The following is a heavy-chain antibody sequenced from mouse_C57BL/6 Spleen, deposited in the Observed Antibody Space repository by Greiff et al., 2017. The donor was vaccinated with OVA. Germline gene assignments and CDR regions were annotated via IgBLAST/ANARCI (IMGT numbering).Heavy chain of an antibody. CDR1: GYTFTEYT. Sequence: VKLQESGAELVKPGASVKLSCKASGYTFTEYTIHWVKQRSGQGLEWIGWFYPGSGSIKYNEKFKDKATLTADKSSSTVYMELSRLTSEDSAVYFCARHSRIYYYGSSYHFDYWGQGTTLTVSS. V-gene: IGHV1-62-2*01. J-gene: IGHJ2*01. D-gene: IGHD1-1*01. CDR2: FYPGSGSI. CDR3: ARHSRIYYYGSSYHFDY.